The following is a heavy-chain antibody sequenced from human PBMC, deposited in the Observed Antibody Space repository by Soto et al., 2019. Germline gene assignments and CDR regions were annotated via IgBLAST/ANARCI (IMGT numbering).Heavy chain of an antibody. CDR1: GGTFSSYA. J-gene: IGHJ6*02. V-gene: IGHV1-69*01. Sequence: QVQLVQSGAEVKKPGSSVKVSCKASGGTFSSYAISWVRQAPGQGLEWMGGIIPIFGTANYAQKFQGRVTITADESTSTASMELSSLRSEDTAVYYCARDPGERGYGDYYYYGMDVWGQGTTVTVSS. CDR3: ARDPGERGYGDYYYYGMDV. CDR2: IIPIFGTA. D-gene: IGHD3-16*01.